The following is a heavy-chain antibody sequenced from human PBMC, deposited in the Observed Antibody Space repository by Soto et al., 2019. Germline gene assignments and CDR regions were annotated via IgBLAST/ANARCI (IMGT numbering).Heavy chain of an antibody. CDR2: TPRTGTT. CDR1: GFSVNSNF. D-gene: IGHD2-21*02. Sequence: VQLVESGGGLMQPGGSLRLSCAASGFSVNSNFMNWVRKAPGKGLEWVSFTPRTGTTLYADSVRGRLTVSRDDSTNAVYLQMNSLTVDDTAVYYCRTWLLAESFDVWGPGTMVTVSA. V-gene: IGHV3-53*01. J-gene: IGHJ3*01. CDR3: RTWLLAESFDV.